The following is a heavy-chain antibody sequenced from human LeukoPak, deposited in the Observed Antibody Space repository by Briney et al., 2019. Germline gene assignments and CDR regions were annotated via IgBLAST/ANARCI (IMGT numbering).Heavy chain of an antibody. CDR2: IRYDGSNK. V-gene: IGHV3-30*02. D-gene: IGHD3-9*01. CDR1: GFTFSSYG. CDR3: AKVGYDILTGYYGLDY. J-gene: IGHJ4*02. Sequence: PGGSLRLSCAASGFTFSSYGMHRVRQAPGKGLEWVAFIRYDGSNKYYADSVKGRFTISRDNSKNTLYLQMNSLRAEDTAVYYCAKVGYDILTGYYGLDYWGQGTLVTVSS.